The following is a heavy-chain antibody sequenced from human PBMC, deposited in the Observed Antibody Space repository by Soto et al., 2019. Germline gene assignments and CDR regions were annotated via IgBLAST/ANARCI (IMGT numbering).Heavy chain of an antibody. Sequence: GGSLRLSCAASGFTFSSYGMHWVRQAPGKGLEWVAVISYDGSNKYYADSVKGRFTISRDNSKNTLYLQMNTLRAEDRAGYYWAKSPGEPAGMGGGHGMDVWGQGTTVTVSS. CDR2: ISYDGSNK. J-gene: IGHJ6*02. CDR1: GFTFSSYG. V-gene: IGHV3-30*18. D-gene: IGHD1-1*01. CDR3: AKSPGEPAGMGGGHGMDV.